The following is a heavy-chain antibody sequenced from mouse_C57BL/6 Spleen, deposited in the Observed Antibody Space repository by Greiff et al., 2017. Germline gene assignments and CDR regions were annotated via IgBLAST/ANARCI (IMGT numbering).Heavy chain of an antibody. D-gene: IGHD2-3*01. CDR3: ARLRTYDGYFNYAMDY. CDR2: INPNNGGT. V-gene: IGHV1-22*01. J-gene: IGHJ4*01. Sequence: VQLQQSGPELVKPGASVKMSCKASGYTFTDYNMHWVKQSHGKSLEWIGYINPNNGGTSYNQKFKGKATLTVNKSSSTAYMELRSLTSEDSAVYYCARLRTYDGYFNYAMDYWGQGTSVTISS. CDR1: GYTFTDYN.